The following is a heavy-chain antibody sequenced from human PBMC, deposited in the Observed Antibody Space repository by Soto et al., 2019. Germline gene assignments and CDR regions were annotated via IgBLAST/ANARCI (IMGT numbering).Heavy chain of an antibody. D-gene: IGHD3-9*01. J-gene: IGHJ6*02. CDR2: IYYSGST. V-gene: IGHV4-30-4*01. CDR1: GGSISSGDHY. Sequence: SETLSLTCTVSGGSISSGDHYWSWIRQPPGKGLEWIGYIYYSGSTYYNPSLKSRVTISVDTSKNQFSLKLSSVTAADTAVYYCARDHYVYDILTNYGYYYGMDIWGQGTTVTVS. CDR3: ARDHYVYDILTNYGYYYGMDI.